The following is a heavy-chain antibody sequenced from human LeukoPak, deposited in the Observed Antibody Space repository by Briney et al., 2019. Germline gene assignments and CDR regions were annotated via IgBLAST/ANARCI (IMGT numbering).Heavy chain of an antibody. J-gene: IGHJ4*02. D-gene: IGHD2-8*01. V-gene: IGHV5-51*01. Sequence: GESLKISCQGFGYTFSNFWIGWVRQMPGKGLEWMGIIYAGDSDTRYSPPFQGQVTISVDKSISTAYLQWSSLKASDTAMYYCARSVVTNVDYWGQGTLVTVSS. CDR3: ARSVVTNVDY. CDR1: GYTFSNFW. CDR2: IYAGDSDT.